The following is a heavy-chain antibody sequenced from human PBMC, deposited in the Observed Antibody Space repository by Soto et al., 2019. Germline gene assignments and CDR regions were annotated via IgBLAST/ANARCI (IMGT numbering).Heavy chain of an antibody. J-gene: IGHJ3*02. Sequence: ASVKVSCKASGYTFTDYYMHLVRQAPGQGLEWMGWINPKTGGTNHAQKFQGRVTMTRDTSINTAYMELSRLRSDDTAVYYCASVLLITFGGVLYAWEIWGQGKMVTGS. CDR3: ASVLLITFGGVLYAWEI. CDR1: GYTFTDYY. V-gene: IGHV1-2*02. D-gene: IGHD3-16*01. CDR2: INPKTGGT.